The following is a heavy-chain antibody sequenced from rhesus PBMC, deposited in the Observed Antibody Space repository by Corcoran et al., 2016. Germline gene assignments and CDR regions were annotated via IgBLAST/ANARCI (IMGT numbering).Heavy chain of an antibody. V-gene: IGHV1-180*01. Sequence: QVQLVQSGAEIKQPGASAKLSCKASGYNFTSYYMHWGRQAPGQCLEWIALLSPYNGNKGLALIFQARVPITPDASTSSGYMELSSLRSEDTAVYYCTKAKGLAFDFWGQGVLVTVSS. J-gene: IGHJ4*01. CDR1: GYNFTSYY. CDR2: LSPYNGNK. CDR3: TKAKGLAFDF. D-gene: IGHD2-21*01.